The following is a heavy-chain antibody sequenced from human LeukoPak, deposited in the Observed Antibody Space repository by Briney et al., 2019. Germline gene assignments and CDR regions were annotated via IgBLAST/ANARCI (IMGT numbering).Heavy chain of an antibody. CDR2: ISTYNGNT. J-gene: IGHJ3*02. CDR1: GYTFTGYY. Sequence: ASVKVSCKASGYTFTGYYMHWVRQAPGQGLEWMGWISTYNGNTNYAQKFQGRVTMTTDTSTSTTYMELRSLRSDDTAVYYCARSGSRLATYGTFDIWGQGTMVTVSS. CDR3: ARSGSRLATYGTFDI. D-gene: IGHD1-26*01. V-gene: IGHV1-18*04.